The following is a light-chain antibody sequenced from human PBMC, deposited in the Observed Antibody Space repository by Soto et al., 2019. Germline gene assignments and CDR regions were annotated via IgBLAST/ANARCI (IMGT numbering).Light chain of an antibody. J-gene: IGKJ3*01. Sequence: IQITQSPTSLSASVEDRVTITCRASQGIRNFVAWYQQKPGKAPKLLIYAASTLQSGVPSRFSGSGSGTDFTLTINSLQPEDVATYSCQKYSSVPVFGPGTKVEIK. V-gene: IGKV1-27*01. CDR2: AAS. CDR3: QKYSSVPV. CDR1: QGIRNF.